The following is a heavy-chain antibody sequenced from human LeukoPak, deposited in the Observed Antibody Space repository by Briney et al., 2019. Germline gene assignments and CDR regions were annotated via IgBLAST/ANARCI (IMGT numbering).Heavy chain of an antibody. D-gene: IGHD3-10*01. J-gene: IGHJ4*02. CDR3: AKGRFSMIRGVDYYFDS. CDR2: FSYDGGNK. V-gene: IGHV3-30*18. Sequence: PGGSLRLSCAASGFTVSNYGMHWVRQAPGKGLEWVAVFSYDGGNKYYLDSVKGRFTISRDNSKNILYLQVSSLRPEDTAVYYCAKGRFSMIRGVDYYFDSWGQGTLVTVSS. CDR1: GFTVSNYG.